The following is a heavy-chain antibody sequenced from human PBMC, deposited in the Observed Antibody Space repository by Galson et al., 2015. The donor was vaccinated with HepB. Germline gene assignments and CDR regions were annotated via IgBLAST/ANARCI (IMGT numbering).Heavy chain of an antibody. D-gene: IGHD4-23*01. CDR1: GGSISSSSYY. V-gene: IGHV4-39*02. J-gene: IGHJ4*02. CDR2: IYYSGST. CDR3: ARDQGRIYGGIDY. Sequence: TLSLTCTVSGGSISSSSYYWGWIRQPPGKGLEWIGSIYYSGSTYYNPSLKSRVTISVDTSKNQFSLKLSSVTAADTAVYYCARDQGRIYGGIDYWGQGTLVTVSS.